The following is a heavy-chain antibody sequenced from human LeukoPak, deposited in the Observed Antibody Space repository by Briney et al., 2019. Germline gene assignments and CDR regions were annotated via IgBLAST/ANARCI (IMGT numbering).Heavy chain of an antibody. J-gene: IGHJ4*02. CDR2: FYSGDTT. CDR3: ARRLLTGYYEF. V-gene: IGHV3-66*01. D-gene: IGHD3-9*01. CDR1: GFTVSSTY. Sequence: GGSLRLSCAASGFTVSSTYMSWVRQAPGKGLEWVSVFYSGDTTYYANSVKGRFTISRDSSKNMLYLQMNGLRAEDTAVYYCARRLLTGYYEFWGQGTLVTVSS.